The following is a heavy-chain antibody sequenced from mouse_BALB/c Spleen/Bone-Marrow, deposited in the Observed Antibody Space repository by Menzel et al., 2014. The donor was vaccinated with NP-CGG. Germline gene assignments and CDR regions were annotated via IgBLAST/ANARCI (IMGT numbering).Heavy chain of an antibody. CDR2: IDPSNSET. J-gene: IGHJ3*01. Sequence: VQLQQSGPELVRPGAPVKMSCKASGYTFXSYWMYWVKQRPGQGLEWVGMIDPSNSETRLNQKFKDKVTLNEDKSSNTVYMQRSSLTPEDSAVYYCTRGYGNYVGPLAYWGQGTLVTVSA. CDR1: GYTFXSYW. CDR3: TRGYGNYVGPLAY. D-gene: IGHD2-1*01. V-gene: IGHV1S127*01.